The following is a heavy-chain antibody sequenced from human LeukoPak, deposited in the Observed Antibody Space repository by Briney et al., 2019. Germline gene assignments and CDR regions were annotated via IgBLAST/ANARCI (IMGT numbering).Heavy chain of an antibody. CDR2: ISSSSSYI. J-gene: IGHJ4*02. D-gene: IGHD6-19*01. V-gene: IGHV3-21*01. CDR1: GFTFSSYS. CDR3: ARLQRLIAVAGTIDY. Sequence: KTGGSLRLSCAASGFTFSSYSMNWVRQAPGKGLEWVSSISSSSSYIYYADSVKGRFTISRDNAKNSLYLQMNSLRAEDTAVYYCARLQRLIAVAGTIDYWGQGTLVTVSS.